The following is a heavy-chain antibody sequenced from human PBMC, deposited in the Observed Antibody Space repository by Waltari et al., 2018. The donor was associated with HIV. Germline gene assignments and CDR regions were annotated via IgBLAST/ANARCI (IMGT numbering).Heavy chain of an antibody. V-gene: IGHV1-24*01. CDR3: VTLYNESPLYSNF. J-gene: IGHJ1*01. CDR2: FDPKNGKP. CDR1: GYPLGDLS. D-gene: IGHD2-15*01. Sequence: QLIQSTSALKRPGASVTISCQVSGYPLGDLSMQWVRQGRGQRLEWMGGFDPKNGKPVYSQRFWGRVSLAEDTSEDTAFLELTRLTSDDTAVYFCVTLYNESPLYSNFWGQGTLVTV.